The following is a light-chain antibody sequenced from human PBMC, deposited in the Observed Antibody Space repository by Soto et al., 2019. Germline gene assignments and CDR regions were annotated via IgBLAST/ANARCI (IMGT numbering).Light chain of an antibody. CDR3: AAWDDSLNGWV. CDR1: SSNIGSNS. Sequence: QLVLTQPPSASGTHGQRVAISCSGNSSNIGSNSVNWYQHLPGTAPKLLVYSNNRRPSGVPDRISGSKSGASASLAFSGLQSEDEAEYFCAAWDDSLNGWVFGGGTKVTVL. CDR2: SNN. J-gene: IGLJ3*02. V-gene: IGLV1-44*01.